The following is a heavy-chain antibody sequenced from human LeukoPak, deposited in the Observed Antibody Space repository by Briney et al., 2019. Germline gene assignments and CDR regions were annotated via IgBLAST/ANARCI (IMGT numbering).Heavy chain of an antibody. CDR3: ARDCTEAPCDI. V-gene: IGHV3-48*03. CDR2: IDYSGGST. J-gene: IGHJ3*02. Sequence: PTGGSLRLSCTASGFTLSSYEMSWIRQAPGKGLEWVSSIDYSGGSTYYADSLKGRFTISRDNAKNSLYLQMNSLRAEDTAVYYCARDCTEAPCDIWGQGTMVTVSS. CDR1: GFTLSSYE. D-gene: IGHD6-6*01.